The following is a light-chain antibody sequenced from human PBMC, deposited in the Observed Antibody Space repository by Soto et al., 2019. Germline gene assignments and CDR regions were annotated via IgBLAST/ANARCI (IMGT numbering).Light chain of an antibody. CDR1: QTTNTW. CDR2: DAS. CDR3: QQYISYPYT. Sequence: GDRVTITCRASQTTNTWLAWYQQKPGTAHKLLIYDASSLEGGVPSRFSASGSGTEFTLTISSLQPDDLATYYCQQYISYPYTFVQGTKVEIK. V-gene: IGKV1-5*01. J-gene: IGKJ2*01.